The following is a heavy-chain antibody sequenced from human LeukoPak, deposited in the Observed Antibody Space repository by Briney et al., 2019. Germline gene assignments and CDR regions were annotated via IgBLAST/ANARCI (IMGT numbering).Heavy chain of an antibody. J-gene: IGHJ6*02. CDR3: ARGSYCSSPTCREFYYYYGMDV. D-gene: IGHD2-2*01. CDR2: INHSGST. V-gene: IGHV4-34*01. Sequence: SETQSLTCAVYGGSFSGYYWSWIRQPPGKGLEWIGEINHSGSTNYNPSLKSRVTISVDTSKNQFSLKLSSVTAADTAVYYCARGSYCSSPTCREFYYYYGMDVWGQGTTVTVSS. CDR1: GGSFSGYY.